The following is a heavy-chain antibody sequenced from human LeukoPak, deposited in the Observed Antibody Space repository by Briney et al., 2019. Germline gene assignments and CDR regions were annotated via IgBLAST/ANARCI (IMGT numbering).Heavy chain of an antibody. CDR3: ARDRAAAADYFDY. D-gene: IGHD6-13*01. Sequence: GGSLRLSCAASGFTFSSYGMHWVRQAPGKGLEWVAVIWYDGSNKYYADSVKGRFTISRDNSKNTLYLQMNSLRAEDTAVYYCARDRAAAADYFDYWGQGTLVIVSS. CDR2: IWYDGSNK. CDR1: GFTFSSYG. J-gene: IGHJ4*02. V-gene: IGHV3-33*01.